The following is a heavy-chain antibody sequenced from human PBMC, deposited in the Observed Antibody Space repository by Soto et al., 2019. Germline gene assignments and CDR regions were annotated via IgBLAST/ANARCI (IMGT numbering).Heavy chain of an antibody. Sequence: GGSLRLSCAASGFTFDDYAMHWVRQAPGKGLEWVSGISWNSGSIGYADSVKGRFTISRDNAKNSLYLQMNSLRAEDTALYYCEKDIHYGPYPYFDYWGQGTLVTVSS. CDR2: ISWNSGSI. D-gene: IGHD4-17*01. CDR3: EKDIHYGPYPYFDY. CDR1: GFTFDDYA. V-gene: IGHV3-9*01. J-gene: IGHJ4*02.